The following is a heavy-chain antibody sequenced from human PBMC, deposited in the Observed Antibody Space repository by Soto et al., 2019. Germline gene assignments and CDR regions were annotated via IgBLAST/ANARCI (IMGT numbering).Heavy chain of an antibody. CDR3: VREVVTLFGVVTSFDY. Sequence: PGGSLRLSCAGSGFTFSRHTMNWVRQAPGKGLEWLSSVSSSSSTTFYADSVKGRFTISRDNAKNSLDLQMNSLRAEDTALYYCVREVVTLFGVVTSFDYWGQGTLVTVSS. D-gene: IGHD3-3*01. CDR1: GFTFSRHT. CDR2: VSSSSSTT. J-gene: IGHJ4*02. V-gene: IGHV3-48*01.